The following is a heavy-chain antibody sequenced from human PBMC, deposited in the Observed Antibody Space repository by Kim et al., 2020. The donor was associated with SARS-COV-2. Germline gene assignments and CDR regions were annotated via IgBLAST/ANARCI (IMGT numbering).Heavy chain of an antibody. V-gene: IGHV4-34*01. J-gene: IGHJ5*02. Sequence: SETLSLTCAVYGGSFSGYYWSWIRQPPGKGLEWIGEINHSGSTNYNPSLKSRVTISVDTSKNQFSPKLSSVTAADTAVYYCARGRRGYQLPRANWFDPWGQGTLVTVSS. CDR1: GGSFSGYY. D-gene: IGHD2-2*01. CDR2: INHSGST. CDR3: ARGRRGYQLPRANWFDP.